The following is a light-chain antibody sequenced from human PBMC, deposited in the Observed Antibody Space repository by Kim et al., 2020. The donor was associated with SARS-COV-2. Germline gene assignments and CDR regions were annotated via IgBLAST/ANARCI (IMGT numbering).Light chain of an antibody. Sequence: SESEGDRVTITCRASQGISSWLGWYQQKPGNAPKVLIYEATNLQSGFPSRFRGSGSGTDFTLTINSLQPEDFATYYCQQTNSFPLTFGGGTKLEI. V-gene: IGKV1-12*01. CDR3: QQTNSFPLT. J-gene: IGKJ4*01. CDR2: EAT. CDR1: QGISSW.